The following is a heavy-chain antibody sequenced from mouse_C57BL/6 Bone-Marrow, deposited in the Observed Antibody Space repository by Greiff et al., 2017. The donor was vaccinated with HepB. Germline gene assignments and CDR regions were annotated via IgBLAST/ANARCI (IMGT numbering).Heavy chain of an antibody. V-gene: IGHV5-17*01. CDR3: ARRDHGPFYWYFDV. CDR2: ISSGSSTI. CDR1: GFTFSDYG. Sequence: EVKLVESGGGLVKPGGSLKLSCAASGFTFSDYGMHWVRQAPEKGLEWVAYISSGSSTIYYADTVKGRFTISRDNAKNTLFLQMTSLRSEDTAMYYCARRDHGPFYWYFDVWGTGTTVTVSS. J-gene: IGHJ1*03. D-gene: IGHD1-1*01.